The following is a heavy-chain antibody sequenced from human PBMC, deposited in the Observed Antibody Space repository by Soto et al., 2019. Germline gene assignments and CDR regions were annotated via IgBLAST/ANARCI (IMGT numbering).Heavy chain of an antibody. J-gene: IGHJ4*02. Sequence: RGESLKISCRGSGYSFTTYWIGWVRQMPGKGLEWMGIIYPGDSDTRYSPSFQGQVTISVDNSISTAYLQWSSLKAPDTAMYYCARHLPSTVLDYWGQGTLVTVSS. V-gene: IGHV5-51*01. CDR2: IYPGDSDT. CDR3: ARHLPSTVLDY. CDR1: GYSFTTYW. D-gene: IGHD4-17*01.